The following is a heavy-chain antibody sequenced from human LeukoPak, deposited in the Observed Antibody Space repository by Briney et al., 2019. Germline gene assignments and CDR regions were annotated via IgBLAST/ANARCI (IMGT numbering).Heavy chain of an antibody. CDR3: KERYYYDSSGYERPDY. J-gene: IGHJ4*02. CDR2: INHSGST. V-gene: IGHV4-34*01. Sequence: KPSETLSLTCAVYGGSFSGYYWSWIRQPPGKGLEWIGEINHSGSTNYNPSLTSRVTIAVDTYKNQFSLKLSSVTAADTAVYAKKERYYYDSSGYERPDYWGRGTLVTVSS. D-gene: IGHD3-22*01. CDR1: GGSFSGYY.